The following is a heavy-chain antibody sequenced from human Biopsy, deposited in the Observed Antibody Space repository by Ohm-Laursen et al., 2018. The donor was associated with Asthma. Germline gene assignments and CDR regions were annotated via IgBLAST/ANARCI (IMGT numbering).Heavy chain of an antibody. CDR1: GFSFRSRGVG. CDR2: IYWVDDR. CDR3: AHGSRYGGVRVGSYKQFYF. D-gene: IGHD3-9*01. J-gene: IGHJ4*02. V-gene: IGHV2-5*02. Sequence: TRTLTLTYTFSGFSFRSRGVGVAWLRHPPGKALEWLALIYWVDDRRYSPSLRNRLTIAKDPYKNQVVLTMTYLVPGDTATYYCAHGSRYGGVRVGSYKQFYFWRLGTLITVSS.